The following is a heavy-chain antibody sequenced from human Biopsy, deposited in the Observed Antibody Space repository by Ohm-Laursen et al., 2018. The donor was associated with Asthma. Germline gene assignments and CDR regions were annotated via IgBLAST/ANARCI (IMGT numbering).Heavy chain of an antibody. J-gene: IGHJ4*02. CDR3: ARKAGSCISRTCYSLDF. CDR1: GGTLNTYV. CDR2: INYVFVTT. V-gene: IGHV1-69*01. D-gene: IGHD2-2*01. Sequence: SSVKVSCKSLGGTLNTYVIGWVRQGLGQGLEWMGGINYVFVTTTYPQKFQDRVTITADDTTSTVYVELSSLRSEDTAVYYCARKAGSCISRTCYSLDFWGQGTLVTVSS.